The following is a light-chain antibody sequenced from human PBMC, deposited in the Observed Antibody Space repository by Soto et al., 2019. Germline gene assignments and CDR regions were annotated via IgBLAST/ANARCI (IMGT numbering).Light chain of an antibody. CDR1: SSDVGAYNY. V-gene: IGLV2-8*01. CDR3: TSYAGRNIWV. J-gene: IGLJ3*02. CDR2: EVS. Sequence: QSALTQPPSASGSPGQSVTISCTGTSSDVGAYNYVSWYQQYPGKAPKLMIYEVSKRPSGVPDRFSGSKSGKTASLTVSGLQPEDEGDYYCTSYAGRNIWVFGGGTKVTVL.